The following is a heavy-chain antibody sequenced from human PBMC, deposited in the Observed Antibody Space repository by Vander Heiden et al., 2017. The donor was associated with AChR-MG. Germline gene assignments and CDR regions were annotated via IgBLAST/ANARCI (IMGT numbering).Heavy chain of an antibody. Sequence: EVQLVESGGGLVQPGGSLRLSCAASGFTFSSYWMSWVRQAPGKGLEWVANIKQDGSEKYYVDSVKGRFTISRDNAKNSLYLQMNSLRAEDTAVYYRARNRDFWSAHYGYYYYGMDVWGQGTTVTVSS. CDR3: ARNRDFWSAHYGYYYYGMDV. CDR2: IKQDGSEK. D-gene: IGHD3-3*01. CDR1: GFTFSSYW. V-gene: IGHV3-7*01. J-gene: IGHJ6*02.